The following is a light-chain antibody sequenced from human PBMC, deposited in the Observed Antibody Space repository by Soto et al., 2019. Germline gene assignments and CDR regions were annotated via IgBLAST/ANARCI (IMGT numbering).Light chain of an antibody. V-gene: IGKV3-20*01. CDR2: GAS. J-gene: IGKJ1*01. Sequence: EILMTQSPATLSVSPGARAPLSCRARQSVSNYLAWYQQIPGQPPRLLIYGASSRATGTPDRFSGSGSGTDFTLTISRLEPEDFAVYYCQQYGSSRTFGQGTKVDIK. CDR3: QQYGSSRT. CDR1: QSVSNY.